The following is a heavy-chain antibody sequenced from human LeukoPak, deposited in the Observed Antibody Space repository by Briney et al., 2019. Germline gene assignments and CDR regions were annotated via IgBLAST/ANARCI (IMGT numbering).Heavy chain of an antibody. D-gene: IGHD3-9*01. CDR3: ARDSLPLDFDCLDFDY. CDR2: ISYDGSNK. Sequence: GALRLSCAASGFTFSSYAMHWVRQAPGKGLEWVAVISYDGSNKYYADSVKGRFTISRDNSKNTLYLQMNSLRAEDTAVYYCARDSLPLDFDCLDFDYWGQGTLVTVSS. CDR1: GFTFSSYA. V-gene: IGHV3-30*04. J-gene: IGHJ4*02.